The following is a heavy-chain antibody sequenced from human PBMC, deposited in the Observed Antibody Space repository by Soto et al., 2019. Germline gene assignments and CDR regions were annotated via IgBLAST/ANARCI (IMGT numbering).Heavy chain of an antibody. Sequence: EVQLVESGGTLVQPGGSLRLSCSASGFTFSSYAMSWVRQAPGKGLEWVSAISGSGGSTYYADSVKGRFTISRDNSKNTLYLQMNSLRAEDTAVYYCAKEHDSSGYYYVLVDYWGQGTLVTVSS. CDR1: GFTFSSYA. J-gene: IGHJ4*02. D-gene: IGHD3-22*01. V-gene: IGHV3-23*04. CDR3: AKEHDSSGYYYVLVDY. CDR2: ISGSGGST.